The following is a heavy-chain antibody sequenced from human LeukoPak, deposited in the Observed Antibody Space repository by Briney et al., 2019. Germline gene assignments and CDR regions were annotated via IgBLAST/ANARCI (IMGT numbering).Heavy chain of an antibody. Sequence: SVKVSCKASGVTFNSYTINWVRQAPGQGLEWMGRIIPIFGTASYAQGFQGRVTITTDESTSTAYMELSSLRSEDTAVYYCATRTHNSYAEGWYFDLWGRGTLVTVSS. CDR2: IIPIFGTA. CDR3: ATRTHNSYAEGWYFDL. CDR1: GVTFNSYT. V-gene: IGHV1-69*05. J-gene: IGHJ2*01. D-gene: IGHD5-18*01.